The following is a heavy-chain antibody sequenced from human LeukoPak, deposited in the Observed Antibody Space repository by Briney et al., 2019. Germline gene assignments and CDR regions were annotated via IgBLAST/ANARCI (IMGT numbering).Heavy chain of an antibody. CDR3: ARGPLFYGSGVTYYDD. Sequence: SVKVSCNASGGTFSNFAISWVRQAPGQGLEWVGGIIPIFGTANYAQKFQGRVTIITGESTSTAYMELSSLVSEDTAVYYCARGPLFYGSGVTYYDDWGQGTLVTVSS. V-gene: IGHV1-69*05. CDR2: IIPIFGTA. J-gene: IGHJ4*02. CDR1: GGTFSNFA. D-gene: IGHD3-10*01.